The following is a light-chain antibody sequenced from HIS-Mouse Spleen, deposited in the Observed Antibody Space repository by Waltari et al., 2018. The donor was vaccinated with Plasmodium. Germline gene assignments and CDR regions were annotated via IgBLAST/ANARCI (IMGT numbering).Light chain of an antibody. CDR3: QQLNSYPPGLT. CDR1: QGISSY. Sequence: DIQLTQSPSFLSASVGDSVTIPCRASQGISSYLAWYQQKPGKAPKLLIYAASTLQSGVPSRFSGSGSGTEFTLTISSLQPEDFATYYCQQLNSYPPGLTFGGGTKVEIK. CDR2: AAS. V-gene: IGKV1-9*01. J-gene: IGKJ4*01.